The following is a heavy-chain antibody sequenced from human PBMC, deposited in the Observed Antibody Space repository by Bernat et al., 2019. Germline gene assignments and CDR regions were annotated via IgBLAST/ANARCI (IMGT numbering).Heavy chain of an antibody. CDR2: INPNSGGT. J-gene: IGHJ4*02. CDR3: VRGGTTLVTPRSFFFDF. Sequence: QVQLVQSGAEVKKPGASVKVSCKASGYTFCGYYIHWVRQAPVQGLEWMGWINPNSGGTNYPHEFQGRVTMTRDTSISTVYMELSRLRSDDTAVYYCVRGGTTLVTPRSFFFDFWGQGTLLTVSS. CDR1: GYTFCGYY. D-gene: IGHD4-23*01. V-gene: IGHV1-2*02.